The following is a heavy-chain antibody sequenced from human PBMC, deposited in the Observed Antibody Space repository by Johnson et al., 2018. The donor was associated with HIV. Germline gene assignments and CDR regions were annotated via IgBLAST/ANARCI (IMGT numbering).Heavy chain of an antibody. CDR2: ISYDGSNK. CDR1: GFTFSSYA. Sequence: QVQLVESGGGVVQPGRSLRLSCAASGFTFSSYAMHWVHQAPGKGLEWVAVISYDGSNKYYADSVKGRFTISRDNSKTTLYLQLNSLRAEDTAVYYCARPRVVITPHDAFDIWGQGTMVTVSS. V-gene: IGHV3-30-3*01. D-gene: IGHD3-22*01. J-gene: IGHJ3*02. CDR3: ARPRVVITPHDAFDI.